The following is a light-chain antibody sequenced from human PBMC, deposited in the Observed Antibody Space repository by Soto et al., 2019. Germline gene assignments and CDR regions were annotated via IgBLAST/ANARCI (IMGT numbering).Light chain of an antibody. Sequence: QSVLTQPASVSGSPGQSITISCTGTSSDVGIYNYVSGYQQHPGKAPKLMIYDVSNRPSGLSNRFSGSKSGNTASLTISGLQAEDEADYYCSSYTSSSTPLFGGGTQLTVL. V-gene: IGLV2-14*01. J-gene: IGLJ2*01. CDR3: SSYTSSSTPL. CDR2: DVS. CDR1: SSDVGIYNY.